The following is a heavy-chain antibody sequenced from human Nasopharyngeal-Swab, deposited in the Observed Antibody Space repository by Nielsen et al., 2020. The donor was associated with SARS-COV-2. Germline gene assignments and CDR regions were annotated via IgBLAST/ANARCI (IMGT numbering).Heavy chain of an antibody. CDR1: GFTFSSYG. CDR2: ISYDGSNK. J-gene: IGHJ4*02. Sequence: LSLTCAASGFTFSSYGMHWVRQAPGKGLEWVAVISYDGSNKYYADSVKGRITISRDNSKNTLYLQMNSLRAEDTAVYYCAKDQGSSSLDYWGQGTLVTVSS. D-gene: IGHD6-6*01. V-gene: IGHV3-30*18. CDR3: AKDQGSSSLDY.